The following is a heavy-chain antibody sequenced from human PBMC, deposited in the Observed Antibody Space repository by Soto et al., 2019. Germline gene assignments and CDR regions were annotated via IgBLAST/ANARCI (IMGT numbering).Heavy chain of an antibody. CDR1: GGAFSDFA. V-gene: IGHV1-69*06. Sequence: QVQLAQSGAEVRKPGSSVKVSCRASGGAFSDFAFSWVRQAPGPGLEGMGGIIPMFAASKYAQRFQGRGSSARDTATQTGYLELSSLTPEDTAVYYWDRVWIVEVPVNLSAYHVYTNYRFDSWGQGTMVSV. J-gene: IGHJ4*02. CDR3: DRVWIVEVPVNLSAYHVYTNYRFDS. CDR2: IIPMFAAS. D-gene: IGHD2-21*01.